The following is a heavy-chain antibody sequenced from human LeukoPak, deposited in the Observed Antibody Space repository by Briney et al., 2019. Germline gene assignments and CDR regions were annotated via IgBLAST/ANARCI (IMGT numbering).Heavy chain of an antibody. J-gene: IGHJ6*02. CDR3: ARDDVDIVATGYYYYGMDV. CDR2: ISYDGSNK. Sequence: PGGSLRLSCAASGFTFSSYAMLWVRQAPGKGLEWVAVISYDGSNKYYADSVRGRFTISRDNSKNTLYLQMNSLRAEDTAVYYCARDDVDIVATGYYYYGMDVWGQGTTVTVSS. CDR1: GFTFSSYA. V-gene: IGHV3-30-3*01. D-gene: IGHD5-12*01.